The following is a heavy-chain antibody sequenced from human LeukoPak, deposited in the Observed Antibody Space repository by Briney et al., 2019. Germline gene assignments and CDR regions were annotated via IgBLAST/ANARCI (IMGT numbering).Heavy chain of an antibody. J-gene: IGHJ3*02. V-gene: IGHV3-23*01. CDR2: ISGSGGST. CDR3: SEERRGIVVVITSAFDI. D-gene: IGHD3-22*01. Sequence: GGSLTLSCAASEFTFSSNAMSWLRPAQGKGLEWVSAISGSGGSTYYADSVKGRFTISRDNSKNTLYLQMNRLRAENTPVYYGSEERRGIVVVITSAFDIWGQGTMVTVSS. CDR1: EFTFSSNA.